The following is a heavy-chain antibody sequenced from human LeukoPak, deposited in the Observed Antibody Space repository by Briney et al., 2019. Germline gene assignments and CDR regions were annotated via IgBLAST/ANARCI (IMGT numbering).Heavy chain of an antibody. J-gene: IGHJ4*02. D-gene: IGHD3-3*01. CDR3: ARDFWSGYNDY. Sequence: GSLRLSCAASGFTFSSYSMNWVRQAPGKGLEWVSYISSGSSTIYYADSVKGRFTISRDNSKNTLYLQMNSLRAEDTAVYYCARDFWSGYNDYWGQGTLVTVSS. CDR1: GFTFSSYS. V-gene: IGHV3-48*01. CDR2: ISSGSSTI.